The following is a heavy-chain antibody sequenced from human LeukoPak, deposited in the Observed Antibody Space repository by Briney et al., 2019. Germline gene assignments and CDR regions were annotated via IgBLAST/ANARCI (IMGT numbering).Heavy chain of an antibody. Sequence: VASVRVSCKASGYTFTSYAMNWVRQAPGQGLEWMGWINTNTGNPTYAQGFTGRFVFSLDTSVSTAYLQISSLKAEDTAVYYCARDRLSSGLAVAGSNWFDPWGQGTLVTVSS. CDR2: INTNTGNP. V-gene: IGHV7-4-1*02. CDR1: GYTFTSYA. J-gene: IGHJ5*02. CDR3: ARDRLSSGLAVAGSNWFDP. D-gene: IGHD6-19*01.